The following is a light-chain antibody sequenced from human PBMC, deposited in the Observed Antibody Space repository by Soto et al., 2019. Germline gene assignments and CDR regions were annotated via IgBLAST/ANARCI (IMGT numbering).Light chain of an antibody. J-gene: IGLJ1*01. CDR3: SSYTSSSTRV. Sequence: QSVLTQPASVSGSPGQSITISCTGTSSDVGAYDFVSWYQQHPDKAPKLMIYEVSNRPSGVFNRFSGSKSVNTATLTFFGLQAEDEADYYCSSYTSSSTRVFGTGTKVTVL. CDR2: EVS. CDR1: SSDVGAYDF. V-gene: IGLV2-14*03.